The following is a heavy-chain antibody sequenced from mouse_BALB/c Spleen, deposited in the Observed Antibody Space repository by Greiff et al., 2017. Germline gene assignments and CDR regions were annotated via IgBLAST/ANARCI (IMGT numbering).Heavy chain of an antibody. CDR1: GFTFSSYA. CDR2: ISSGGST. CDR3: ARGDYVSFDY. J-gene: IGHJ2*01. Sequence: EVNLVESGGGLVKPGGSLKLSCAASGFTFSSYAMSWVRQTPEKRLEWVASISSGGSTYYPDSVKGRFTISRDNARNILYLQMSSLRSEDTAMYYCARGDYVSFDYWGQGTTLTVSS. V-gene: IGHV5-6-5*01. D-gene: IGHD2-4*01.